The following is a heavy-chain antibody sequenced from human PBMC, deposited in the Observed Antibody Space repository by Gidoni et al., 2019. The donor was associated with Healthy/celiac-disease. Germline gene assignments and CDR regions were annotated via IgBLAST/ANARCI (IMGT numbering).Heavy chain of an antibody. CDR2: ISAYNGNT. D-gene: IGHD6-19*01. V-gene: IGHV1-18*01. J-gene: IGHJ3*02. CDR3: ARDRRSSGWDDAFDI. Sequence: ISAYNGNTNYAQKLQGRVTMTTDTSTSTAYMELRSLRSDDTAVYYCARDRRSSGWDDAFDIWGQGTMVTVSS.